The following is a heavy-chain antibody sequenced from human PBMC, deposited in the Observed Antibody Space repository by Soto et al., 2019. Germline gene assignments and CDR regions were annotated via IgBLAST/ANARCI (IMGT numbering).Heavy chain of an antibody. J-gene: IGHJ6*02. CDR3: ARQYADTSMGGYYYYGLDV. V-gene: IGHV5-51*01. Sequence: GESLKISCXGSGYSFATYWIAWVRQMPGKGLEWMGIIFPADSDTRYSPSFQGQVTISADKSIGTAYLQWSSLRASDTAMYYCARQYADTSMGGYYYYGLDVWGQGTTVTVS. CDR2: IFPADSDT. D-gene: IGHD5-18*01. CDR1: GYSFATYW.